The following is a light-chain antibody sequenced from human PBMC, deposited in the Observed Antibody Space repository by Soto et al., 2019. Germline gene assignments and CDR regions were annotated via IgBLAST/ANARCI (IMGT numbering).Light chain of an antibody. CDR1: QSISSW. CDR2: KAS. V-gene: IGKV1-5*03. CDR3: QQYNSYPLT. J-gene: IGKJ4*01. Sequence: DIQMTQSPSTLSASVGDRVTITCRASQSISSWLAWYQQKPGKAPKLLIYKASSLESGVPSRFSGSGAGTEFTLTISSLQPDDFATYYCQQYNSYPLTFRGGTKEEIK.